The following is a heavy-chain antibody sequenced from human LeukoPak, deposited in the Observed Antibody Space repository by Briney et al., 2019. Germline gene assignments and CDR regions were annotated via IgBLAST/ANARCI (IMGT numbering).Heavy chain of an antibody. CDR1: GYSISSGYY. D-gene: IGHD6-13*01. CDR3: ARPPAGIATAGTIGYFDL. J-gene: IGHJ2*01. V-gene: IGHV4-38-2*02. Sequence: SETLSLTCTVSGYSISSGYYWGWIRQPPGKGLEWIGSIYHSGSTYYNPSLKSRVTISVDTSKSQFSLKLSSVTAADTAFYYCARPPAGIATAGTIGYFDLWGRGTLVTVSS. CDR2: IYHSGST.